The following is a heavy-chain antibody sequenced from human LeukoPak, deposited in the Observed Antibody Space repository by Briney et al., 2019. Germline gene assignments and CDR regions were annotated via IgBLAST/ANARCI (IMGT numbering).Heavy chain of an antibody. CDR3: AKSRSGSANWALQIFDN. J-gene: IGHJ4*02. Sequence: GGSLRLSCAASGFTFSSHWLSWVRQAPGKGLEWVANIRQDGGEKNFLDSVKGRFTISRDNSNNSLFVQMNSLRAEDTAVYFCAKSRSGSANWALQIFDNWGQGTLVTVSS. D-gene: IGHD1-1*01. CDR2: IRQDGGEK. CDR1: GFTFSSHW. V-gene: IGHV3-7*03.